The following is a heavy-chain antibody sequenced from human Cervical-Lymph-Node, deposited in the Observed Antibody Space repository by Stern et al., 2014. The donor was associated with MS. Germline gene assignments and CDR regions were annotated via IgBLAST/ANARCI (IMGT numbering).Heavy chain of an antibody. Sequence: VQLVESGGGVVQPGRSLRISCAASGFSFTGHTMHWVRQAPGKGLEWVTSISYDGSKKQYAGSVKGRFTISRDTSKNTLYLQMNSLRVEDTALYYCAREDYRNYSPHIDYWGQGTLVTVSS. V-gene: IGHV3-30-3*01. D-gene: IGHD4-11*01. CDR3: AREDYRNYSPHIDY. J-gene: IGHJ4*02. CDR2: ISYDGSKK. CDR1: GFSFTGHT.